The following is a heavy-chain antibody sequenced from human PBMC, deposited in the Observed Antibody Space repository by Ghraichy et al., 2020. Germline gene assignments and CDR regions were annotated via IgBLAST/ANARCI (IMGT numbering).Heavy chain of an antibody. D-gene: IGHD5/OR15-5a*01. CDR3: ARGWVDQVGIYDAYFQH. CDR2: IKQDGSEK. Sequence: GGSLRLSCAASGFTFSSYWMSWVRQAPGKGLEWVANIKQDGSEKYYVDSVKGRFTISRDNAKNSLYLQMNSLRAEDTAVYYCARGWVDQVGIYDAYFQHWGQGTLVTVSS. J-gene: IGHJ1*01. V-gene: IGHV3-7*01. CDR1: GFTFSSYW.